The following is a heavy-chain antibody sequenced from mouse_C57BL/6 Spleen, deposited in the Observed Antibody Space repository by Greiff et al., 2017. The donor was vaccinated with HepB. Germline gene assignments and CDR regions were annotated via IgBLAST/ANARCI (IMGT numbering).Heavy chain of an antibody. CDR1: GFTFSDYY. D-gene: IGHD2-5*01. Sequence: EVNLVESEGGLVQPGSSMKLSCTASGFTFSDYYMAWVRQVPEKGLEWVANINYDGSSTYYLDSLKSRFIISRDNAKNILYLQMSSLKSEDTATYYCARDRRDSNYGYFDVWGTGTTVTVSS. V-gene: IGHV5-16*01. CDR2: INYDGSST. CDR3: ARDRRDSNYGYFDV. J-gene: IGHJ1*03.